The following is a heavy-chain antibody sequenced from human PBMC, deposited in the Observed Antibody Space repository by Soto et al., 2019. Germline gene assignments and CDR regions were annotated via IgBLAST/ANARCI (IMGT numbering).Heavy chain of an antibody. CDR2: ISYDGSNK. CDR1: GFTFSSYG. D-gene: IGHD4-17*01. Sequence: QVQLVESGGGVVQPGRFLRLSCAASGFTFSSYGMHWVRQAPGKGLEWVAVISYDGSNKYYADSVKGRFTISRDNSKNTLYLQMNSLRAEDTAVYYCAKDYRPLMTTVPRYYFDYWGQGTLVTVSS. J-gene: IGHJ4*02. V-gene: IGHV3-30*18. CDR3: AKDYRPLMTTVPRYYFDY.